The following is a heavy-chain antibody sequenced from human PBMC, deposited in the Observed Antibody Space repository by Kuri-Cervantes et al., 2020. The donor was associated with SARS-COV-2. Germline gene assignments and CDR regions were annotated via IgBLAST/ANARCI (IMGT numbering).Heavy chain of an antibody. CDR1: GFTFSSYW. J-gene: IGHJ4*02. CDR2: INSDGSST. V-gene: IGHV3-74*01. D-gene: IGHD6-13*01. CDR3: ARGIGIAAAGH. Sequence: GGFLRLSCAAPGFTFSSYWMHWVRQAPGKGLVWVSRINSDGSSTSYADSVKGRFTISRDNAKNTLYLQMNSLRAEDTAVYYCARGIGIAAAGHWGQGTLVTVSS.